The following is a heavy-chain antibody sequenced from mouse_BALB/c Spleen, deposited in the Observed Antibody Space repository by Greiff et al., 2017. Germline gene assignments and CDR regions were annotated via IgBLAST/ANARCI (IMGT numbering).Heavy chain of an antibody. CDR2: ISYSGST. V-gene: IGHV3-8*02. Sequence: EVQLQQSGPSLVKPSQTLSLTCSVTGDSITSGYWNWIRKFPGNKLEYMGYISYSGSTYYNPSLKSRISITRDTSKNQYYLQLNSVTTEDTATYYCARYGLPNTNFDVWGAGTTVTVSS. J-gene: IGHJ1*01. CDR3: ARYGLPNTNFDV. D-gene: IGHD3-1*01. CDR1: GDSITSGY.